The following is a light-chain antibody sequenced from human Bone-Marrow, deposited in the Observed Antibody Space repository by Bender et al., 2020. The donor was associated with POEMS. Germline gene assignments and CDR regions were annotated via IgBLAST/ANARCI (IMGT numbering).Light chain of an antibody. CDR3: AAWDDGLSVV. Sequence: QSVLTQPPSASATPGQRVTISCSGSNSNIGTNTVNWYQQLPGTAPKLLIYSNYQRPSGVPDRFSGSKSGTSASLAISGLQSEDEADYYCAAWDDGLSVVFGGGTKVTVL. CDR2: SNY. V-gene: IGLV1-44*01. CDR1: NSNIGTNT. J-gene: IGLJ2*01.